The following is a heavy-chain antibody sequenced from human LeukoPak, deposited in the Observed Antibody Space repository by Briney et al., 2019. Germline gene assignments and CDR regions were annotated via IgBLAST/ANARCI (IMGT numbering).Heavy chain of an antibody. D-gene: IGHD4-4*01. CDR3: ARDYSADY. V-gene: IGHV3-23*01. J-gene: IGHJ4*02. CDR2: ISGSGGTT. CDR1: GFTFSTYA. Sequence: GSLRLSCAASGFTFSTYAMSWVRQAPGKGLEWVSGISGSGGTTYYADSVKGRFTISRHNSKNTLYLQLNSLRAEDTAVYFCARDYSADYWGQGTLVTVSP.